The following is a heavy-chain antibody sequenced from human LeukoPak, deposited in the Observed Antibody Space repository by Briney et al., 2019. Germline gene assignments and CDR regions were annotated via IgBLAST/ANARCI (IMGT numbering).Heavy chain of an antibody. CDR3: ARHVVVVAATRGKYYYMDV. CDR2: IYHGDSDT. Sequence: GESLQISCKGSGYSFTSYWFGWVSQMPGKGLEWMGIIYHGDSDTRYSPSFQGQVTISADKSISTAYLQWSSLKAPDTAMYYCARHVVVVAATRGKYYYMDVWGKGTTVSVCS. J-gene: IGHJ6*03. D-gene: IGHD2-15*01. V-gene: IGHV5-51*01. CDR1: GYSFTSYW.